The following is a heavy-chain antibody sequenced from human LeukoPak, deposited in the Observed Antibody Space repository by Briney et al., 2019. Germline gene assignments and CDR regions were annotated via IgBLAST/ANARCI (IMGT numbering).Heavy chain of an antibody. CDR1: GFTFSDYY. J-gene: IGHJ1*01. CDR2: ISSSGSTI. Sequence: GGSLRLSCAASGFTFSDYYMSWIRQAPGKGLEWVSYISSSGSTIYYADSVKGRFTISRDNAKSSLYLQMNSLRAEDTAVYYCARDSSGWYLQYFQHWGQGTLVTVSS. V-gene: IGHV3-11*01. D-gene: IGHD6-19*01. CDR3: ARDSSGWYLQYFQH.